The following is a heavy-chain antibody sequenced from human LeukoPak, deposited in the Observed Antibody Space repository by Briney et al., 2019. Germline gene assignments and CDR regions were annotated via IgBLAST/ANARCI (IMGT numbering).Heavy chain of an antibody. CDR1: GFTFSSYG. J-gene: IGHJ4*02. CDR3: ARVSRGLRYFDWFHFDY. CDR2: IWYDGSNK. V-gene: IGHV3-33*01. D-gene: IGHD3-9*01. Sequence: PGGSLRLSCAASGFTFSSYGMHWVRQAPGKGLEWVADIWYDGSNKYYADSVKGRFTISRDNAKNTLYLQMNSLRAEDTAVYYCARVSRGLRYFDWFHFDYWGQGTLVTVSS.